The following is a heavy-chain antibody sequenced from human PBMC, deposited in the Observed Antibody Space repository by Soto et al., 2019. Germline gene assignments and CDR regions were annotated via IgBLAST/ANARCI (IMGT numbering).Heavy chain of an antibody. Sequence: ASVKVSCKVSGYTLTELSMHWVRQAPGKGLEWMGGFDPEDGETIYAQKFQGRVTMTEDTSTDTAYMELSSLRSEDTAVYYCATSCSSTSCYARFFDYWGQGTLVTVSS. V-gene: IGHV1-24*01. D-gene: IGHD2-2*01. CDR1: GYTLTELS. J-gene: IGHJ4*02. CDR3: ATSCSSTSCYARFFDY. CDR2: FDPEDGET.